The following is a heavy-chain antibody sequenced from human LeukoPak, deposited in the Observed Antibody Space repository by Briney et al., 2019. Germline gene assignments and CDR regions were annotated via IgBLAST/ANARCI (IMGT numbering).Heavy chain of an antibody. J-gene: IGHJ4*02. D-gene: IGHD3-10*01. CDR1: GFTFDDYA. Sequence: GGSLRLSCAASGFTFDDYAMHWVRQAPGKGLEWVSGINWSSHSIGYADSVKGRFTISRDNAKNSLYLQMNSLRAEDTAVYYCARDGWQYYGSGSYWPIFDYWGQGTLVTVSS. CDR2: INWSSHSI. CDR3: ARDGWQYYGSGSYWPIFDY. V-gene: IGHV3-9*01.